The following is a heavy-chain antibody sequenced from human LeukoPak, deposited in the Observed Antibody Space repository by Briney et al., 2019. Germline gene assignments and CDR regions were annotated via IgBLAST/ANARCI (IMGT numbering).Heavy chain of an antibody. V-gene: IGHV4-59*01. CDR3: ARGRYLVGYSGFGFDY. D-gene: IGHD5-12*01. CDR2: ISFSGTT. J-gene: IGHJ4*02. Sequence: KPSETLSLTCTVSGGSISSXXXXXVXQXXGKGLXXXXXISFSGTTNSTPSLNSRVTISVDTSKKQFSLKLSSVTAADTAVYYCARGRYLVGYSGFGFDYWGQGTLVTVSS. CDR1: GGSISSXX.